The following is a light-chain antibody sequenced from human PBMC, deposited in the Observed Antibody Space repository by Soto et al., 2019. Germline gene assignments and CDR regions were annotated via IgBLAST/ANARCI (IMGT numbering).Light chain of an antibody. CDR3: QQSNRYSA. J-gene: IGKJ1*01. Sequence: DIQMTQSPSTLSASVGDRVTITCRASQSISNWLAWYQQKPGKAPKLLIYEASNLESGVPSRFSGSGSGTEFTLTISSLQPDDFATYYCQQSNRYSAFGQGTKVDI. V-gene: IGKV1-5*03. CDR1: QSISNW. CDR2: EAS.